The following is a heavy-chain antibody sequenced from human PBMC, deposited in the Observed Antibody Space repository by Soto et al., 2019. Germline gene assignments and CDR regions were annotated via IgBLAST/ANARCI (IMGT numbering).Heavy chain of an antibody. Sequence: QVQLVQSGAEVKKPGSSVKVSCKASGGTFSSYAISWVRQAPGQGLEWMGGIIPIFGTANYAQKFQGRVTITADESTSTASMELSSLRPEDTAVYYCARDPPRIAAPPYYYGMDVWGQGTTVTVSS. J-gene: IGHJ6*02. CDR3: ARDPPRIAAPPYYYGMDV. D-gene: IGHD6-13*01. V-gene: IGHV1-69*12. CDR1: GGTFSSYA. CDR2: IIPIFGTA.